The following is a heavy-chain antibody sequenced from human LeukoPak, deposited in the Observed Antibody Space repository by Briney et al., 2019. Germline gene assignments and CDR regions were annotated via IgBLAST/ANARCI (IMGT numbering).Heavy chain of an antibody. V-gene: IGHV3-33*01. CDR3: AREVRDTGWCVDY. CDR2: TWYAGSNQ. CDR1: GFNFSTYG. Sequence: GRSLRLSCEACGFNFSTYGMHGVRQPPGKGQEGVAVTWYAGSNQCYADSVKGRFTISRDNSKNTIYLQMDSLRDEDTAVYYCAREVRDTGWCVDYWGQGTLVTVSS. D-gene: IGHD6-19*01. J-gene: IGHJ4*02.